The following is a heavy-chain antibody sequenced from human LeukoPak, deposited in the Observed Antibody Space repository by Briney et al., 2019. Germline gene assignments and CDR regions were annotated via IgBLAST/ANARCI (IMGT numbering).Heavy chain of an antibody. CDR3: AELGITMIGGV. CDR2: ISSSGSTI. V-gene: IGHV3-48*03. J-gene: IGHJ6*04. D-gene: IGHD3-10*02. CDR1: GFTFSSYE. Sequence: GGSLRLSCAASGFTFSSYEMNWARQAPGKGLEWVSYISSSGSTIYYADSVKGRFTISRDNAKNSLYLQMNSLRAEDTAVYYCAELGITMIGGVWGKGTTVTISS.